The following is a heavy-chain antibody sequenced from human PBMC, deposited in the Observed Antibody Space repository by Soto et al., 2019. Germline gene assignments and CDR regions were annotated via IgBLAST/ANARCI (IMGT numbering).Heavy chain of an antibody. V-gene: IGHV4-30-4*01. CDR3: ARVQRDTAMGHFDN. CDR1: GGSINSVDYY. D-gene: IGHD5-18*01. Sequence: SETLSLTCSFSGGSINSVDYYLAWIRQTPGKGLEWIGYTSYFGTTDYMPSLRSRVTMSVDTSKNQFSLRLSSVTAADTALYYCARVQRDTAMGHFDNWGQGTLVTVSS. J-gene: IGHJ4*02. CDR2: TSYFGTT.